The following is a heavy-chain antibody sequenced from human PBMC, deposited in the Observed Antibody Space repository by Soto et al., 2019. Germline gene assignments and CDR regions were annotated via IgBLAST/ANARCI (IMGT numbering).Heavy chain of an antibody. Sequence: SVKVSCTASGGTFSSYTISWVRQAPGQGLEWMGRIIPILGIANYAQKFQGRVTITADKSTSTAYMELSSLRSEDTAVYYCARDPSGSSWYVEWFDPWGQGTLVTVSS. CDR3: ARDPSGSSWYVEWFDP. CDR1: GGTFSSYT. J-gene: IGHJ5*02. D-gene: IGHD6-13*01. CDR2: IIPILGIA. V-gene: IGHV1-69*04.